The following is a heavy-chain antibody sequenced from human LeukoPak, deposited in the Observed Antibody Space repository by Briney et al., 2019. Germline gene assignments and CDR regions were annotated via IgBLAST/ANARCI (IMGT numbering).Heavy chain of an antibody. CDR2: IYSGGSK. CDR3: AGGLNCDY. D-gene: IGHD1-26*01. Sequence: GGSLRLSCAASGFIVSSNYMSWARQAPGKGLEWVSVIYSGGSKYFADSVKGRFTISRDNSKNTLYLQMNSLRAEDTAVYYCAGGLNCDYWGQGTLVTVSS. J-gene: IGHJ4*02. V-gene: IGHV3-66*02. CDR1: GFIVSSNY.